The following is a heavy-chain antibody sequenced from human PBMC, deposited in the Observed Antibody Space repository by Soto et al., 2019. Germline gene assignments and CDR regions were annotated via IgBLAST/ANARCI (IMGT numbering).Heavy chain of an antibody. V-gene: IGHV3-23*01. CDR1: GFTFTTYA. D-gene: IGHD2-2*01. J-gene: IGHJ6*02. CDR3: AKQTPNAGSTV. Sequence: EVQLLESGGGLVQPGGSLRLSCAASGFTFTTYAMNWVRQAPGKGLEWVSTVSGSGGSTYPADSVKGRFTVSRDNSKNTLYLQMNSLRTEDTAVYYCAKQTPNAGSTVWGQGTTVTVSS. CDR2: VSGSGGST.